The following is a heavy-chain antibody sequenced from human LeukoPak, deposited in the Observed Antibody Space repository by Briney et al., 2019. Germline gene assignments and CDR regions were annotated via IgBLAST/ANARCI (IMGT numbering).Heavy chain of an antibody. Sequence: GGSLRLTCAASGFTFSSYWMSWVRQAPGKGRVWVSRVNREGTTSAYADSVKGRFTISRDNDKNTLYLQMNSLRVEDTAVYYCARDVDWILFDYWGQGTLVTVSS. CDR1: GFTFSSYW. D-gene: IGHD3-9*01. J-gene: IGHJ4*02. CDR2: VNREGTTS. CDR3: ARDVDWILFDY. V-gene: IGHV3-74*01.